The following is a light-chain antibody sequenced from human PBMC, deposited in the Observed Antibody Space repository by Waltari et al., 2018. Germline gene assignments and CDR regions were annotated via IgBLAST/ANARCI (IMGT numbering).Light chain of an antibody. CDR1: QTLLYSSNNQNY. J-gene: IGKJ4*01. CDR2: WAS. V-gene: IGKV4-1*01. CDR3: QQYYYSPVT. Sequence: DIVMTKSPNSLAVSLGGGATVTCKSSQTLLYSSNNQNYLAWYQQKPGQPPKLLLYWASARESGVPDRFSGSGSGTDFTLTISSLQAEDVAVYYCQQYYYSPVTFGGGTKVEIK.